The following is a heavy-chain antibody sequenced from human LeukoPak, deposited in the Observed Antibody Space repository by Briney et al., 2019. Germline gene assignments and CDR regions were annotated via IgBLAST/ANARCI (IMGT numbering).Heavy chain of an antibody. V-gene: IGHV3-30-3*01. CDR1: GFTFSSYA. CDR3: ARSRPYSHIVVVVGASRVAFDI. CDR2: ISYDGSNK. Sequence: GRSLRLSCAASGFTFSSYATHWVRQAPGKGLEWVAVISYDGSNKYYADSVKGRFTISRDNSKNSLYLQMNSLRAEDTAVYYCARSRPYSHIVVVVGASRVAFDIWGQGTMVTVSS. D-gene: IGHD2-21*01. J-gene: IGHJ3*02.